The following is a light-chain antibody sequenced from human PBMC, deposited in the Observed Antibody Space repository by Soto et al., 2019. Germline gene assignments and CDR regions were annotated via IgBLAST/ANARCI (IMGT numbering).Light chain of an antibody. Sequence: QSALTQPASVSGSPGQSITISCTGTTSDVGGYNFVSWYQQHPGKAPKLMIYEVSTRPSGVSHRFSGSKSGNTASLTISGLQAEDEADYYCLSYTSSITWVFGGGTKLTVL. CDR3: LSYTSSITWV. CDR1: TSDVGGYNF. CDR2: EVS. V-gene: IGLV2-14*01. J-gene: IGLJ3*02.